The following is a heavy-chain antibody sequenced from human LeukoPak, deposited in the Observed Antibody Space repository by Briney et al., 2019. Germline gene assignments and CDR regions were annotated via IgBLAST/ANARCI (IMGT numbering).Heavy chain of an antibody. CDR1: GFTLSSNY. D-gene: IGHD3-10*01. Sequence: GGSLRLSCAASGFTLSSNYMSYVRPAPGGGLEWVSVIYSGGSTYYADSVKGRFTISRDNSKNTLFLQMNSLRAGDTAVYYCARGTVTMVDYWGQGTLVTVSS. J-gene: IGHJ4*02. V-gene: IGHV3-66*01. CDR2: IYSGGST. CDR3: ARGTVTMVDY.